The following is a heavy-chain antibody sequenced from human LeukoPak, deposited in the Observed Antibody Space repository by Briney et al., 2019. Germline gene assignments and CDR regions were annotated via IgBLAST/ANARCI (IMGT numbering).Heavy chain of an antibody. J-gene: IGHJ4*02. Sequence: GGSLRLSCAASGFTFSSYWMHWVRQAPGKGLVWVSRINSDGSSTSYAGSVKGRFTISRDNAKNTLYLQMNSLRAEDTAVYYCARSWVGATDVDYWGQGTLVTVSS. CDR3: ARSWVGATDVDY. CDR2: INSDGSST. D-gene: IGHD1-26*01. CDR1: GFTFSSYW. V-gene: IGHV3-74*01.